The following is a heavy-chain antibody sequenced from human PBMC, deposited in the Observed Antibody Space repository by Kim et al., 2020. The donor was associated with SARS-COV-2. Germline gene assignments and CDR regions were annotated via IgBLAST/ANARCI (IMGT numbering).Heavy chain of an antibody. J-gene: IGHJ6*02. CDR2: IYHSGST. CDR3: ARDAGYCSGGSCYLIGYYYYGMDV. Sequence: SETLSLTCAVSGGSISSSNWGSWVRQPPGKGLEWIGEIYHSGSTNYNPSLKSRVTISVDKSKNQFSLKLSSVTAADTAVYYCARDAGYCSGGSCYLIGYYYYGMDVWGQGTTVTVSS. D-gene: IGHD2-15*01. CDR1: GGSISSSNW. V-gene: IGHV4-4*02.